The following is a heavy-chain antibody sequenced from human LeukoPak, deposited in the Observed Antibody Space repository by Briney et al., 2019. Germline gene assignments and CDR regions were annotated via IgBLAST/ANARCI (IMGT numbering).Heavy chain of an antibody. D-gene: IGHD2-2*01. Sequence: ASETLSLTCTVSGPPITSYLWIWLRQPPGKELEGIAYMYYSGNTNYNPSLKSRVIISVDKSKKQLSLNLSSVTAADTAVYYCVRDTRGAFDLWGEGTMVTVSS. CDR2: MYYSGNT. CDR1: GPPITSYL. CDR3: VRDTRGAFDL. J-gene: IGHJ3*01. V-gene: IGHV4-59*01.